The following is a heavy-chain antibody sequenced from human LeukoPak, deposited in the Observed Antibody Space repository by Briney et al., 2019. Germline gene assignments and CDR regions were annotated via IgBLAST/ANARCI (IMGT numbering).Heavy chain of an antibody. Sequence: PGGSLRLSCATSGFTFSSYNMNWVRQAPGKGLEWVSYISSSRTTIYYADSVKGRFTISRDNARNSLYLQMNSLRDEDTAVYYCVRDDSNGYAFDYWGQEPWSPSPQ. CDR1: GFTFSSYN. CDR2: ISSSRTTI. D-gene: IGHD3-22*01. V-gene: IGHV3-48*02. J-gene: IGHJ4*01. CDR3: VRDDSNGYAFDY.